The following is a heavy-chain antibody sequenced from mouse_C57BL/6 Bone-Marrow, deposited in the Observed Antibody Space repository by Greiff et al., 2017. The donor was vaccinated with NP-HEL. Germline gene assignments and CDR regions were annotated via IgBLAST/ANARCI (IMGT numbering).Heavy chain of an antibody. CDR2: ISSGGSYT. J-gene: IGHJ1*03. CDR1: GFTFSSYG. Sequence: EVQGVESGGDLVKPGGSLKLSCAASGFTFSSYGMSWVRQTPDKRLEWVATISSGGSYTYYPDSVKGRFTISRDNAKNTLYLQMSSLKSEDTAMYYCARGYSTPRYFDVWGIGTTVTVSS. V-gene: IGHV5-6*01. D-gene: IGHD2-5*01. CDR3: ARGYSTPRYFDV.